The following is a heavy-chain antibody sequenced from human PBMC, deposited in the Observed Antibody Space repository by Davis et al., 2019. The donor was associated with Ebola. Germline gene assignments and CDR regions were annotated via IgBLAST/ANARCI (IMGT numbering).Heavy chain of an antibody. D-gene: IGHD5-18*01. CDR3: ARWIQLWLSSSGMDV. CDR2: IYFSGST. J-gene: IGHJ6*02. Sequence: SETLSLTCTVSGDSISSSSYSWGWIRQPPGKGLEWIANIYFSGSTNYNPSLKSRVTISVDTSKKQFSLKLSSVTAADTAVYYCARWIQLWLSSSGMDVWGQGTTVTVSS. V-gene: IGHV4-39*07. CDR1: GDSISSSSYS.